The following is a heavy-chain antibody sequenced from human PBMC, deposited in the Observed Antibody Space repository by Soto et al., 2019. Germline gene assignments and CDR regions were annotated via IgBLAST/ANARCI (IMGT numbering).Heavy chain of an antibody. V-gene: IGHV1-2*02. Sequence: ASVKVSGKASGYIFTAYSMHWVRQAPGQGLEWLGWINPNSGDTIYAQKFQDRVTMTCDASVSTAYLELSSLSSDDTALYYCAREASAVVSLDYWGQGTLVTVSS. CDR1: GYIFTAYS. J-gene: IGHJ4*02. D-gene: IGHD2-15*01. CDR2: INPNSGDT. CDR3: AREASAVVSLDY.